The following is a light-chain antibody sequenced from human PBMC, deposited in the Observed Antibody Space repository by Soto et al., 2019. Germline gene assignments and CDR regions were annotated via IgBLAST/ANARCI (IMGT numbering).Light chain of an antibody. Sequence: DIPMTQSPSTLSASVGDRVTITCRASQSISSWLAWYQQKPGKAPNLLIYKASSLESGVPSRFSGRGSGTDFTLTISSLQPDDFATYYCQQYNSYPLTFGGGTKVEIK. CDR1: QSISSW. V-gene: IGKV1-5*03. J-gene: IGKJ4*01. CDR3: QQYNSYPLT. CDR2: KAS.